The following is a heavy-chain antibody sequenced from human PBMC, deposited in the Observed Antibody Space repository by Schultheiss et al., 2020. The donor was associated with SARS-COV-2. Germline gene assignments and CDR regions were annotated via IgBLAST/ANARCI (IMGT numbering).Heavy chain of an antibody. Sequence: GGSLRLSCAASGFTFSTYSMNWVRQAPGKGLEWLSYISGSSTAIHYADSVKGRFTISRDNAKNSLILEMNSLRAEDTAVYYCARGEQQLGRFDYWGQGILVTVSS. CDR3: ARGEQQLGRFDY. CDR1: GFTFSTYS. D-gene: IGHD6-13*01. CDR2: ISGSSTAI. J-gene: IGHJ4*02. V-gene: IGHV3-48*01.